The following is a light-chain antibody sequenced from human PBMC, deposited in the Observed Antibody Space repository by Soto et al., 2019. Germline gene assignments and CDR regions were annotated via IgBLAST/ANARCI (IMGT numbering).Light chain of an antibody. V-gene: IGKV3-11*01. Sequence: ESVLTQSPATVSLSPGERATLSCRASQSVSSYLAWYQQKPGQAPRLLIYDASNRATGIPARFSGSGSGTDFTLTISSLEPEDFAVYYCQQRSNWPTFGQGTKLEIK. CDR2: DAS. CDR3: QQRSNWPT. J-gene: IGKJ2*01. CDR1: QSVSSY.